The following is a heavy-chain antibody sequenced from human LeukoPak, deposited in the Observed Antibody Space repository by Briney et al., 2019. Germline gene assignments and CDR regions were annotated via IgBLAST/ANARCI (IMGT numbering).Heavy chain of an antibody. CDR1: GFTFSSYA. J-gene: IGHJ4*02. Sequence: GGSLRLSCAASGFTFSSYAMSWVRQAPGKGLEWVSDINGSGGSTYYTDSVRGRLSISRDNSKNTLYLQVNSLRAEDTAVYYCAKGRTEGGTLALDYWGQGTLVTVSS. V-gene: IGHV3-23*01. CDR2: INGSGGST. D-gene: IGHD6-19*01. CDR3: AKGRTEGGTLALDY.